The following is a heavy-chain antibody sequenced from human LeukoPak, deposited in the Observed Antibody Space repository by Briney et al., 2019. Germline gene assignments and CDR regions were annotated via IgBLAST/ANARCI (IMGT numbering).Heavy chain of an antibody. CDR3: AREVSSSWYYYYGMDV. V-gene: IGHV1-2*02. D-gene: IGHD6-13*01. CDR2: INPNSGGT. CDR1: GYTFTGYY. J-gene: IGHJ6*02. Sequence: ASVKVSCKASGYTFTGYYMHWVRQALGQGLEWMGWINPNSGGTNYAQKFQGRVTMTRDTSISTAYMELSRLRSDDTAVYYCAREVSSSWYYYYGMDVWGQGTTVTVSS.